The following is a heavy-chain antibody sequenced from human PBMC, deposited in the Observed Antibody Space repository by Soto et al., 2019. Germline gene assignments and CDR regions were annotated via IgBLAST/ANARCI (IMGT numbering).Heavy chain of an antibody. CDR2: IYSGGST. D-gene: IGHD6-13*01. V-gene: IGHV3-66*01. CDR1: GFTVSSNY. CDR3: ARALSGSSSWYYYYYMDV. J-gene: IGHJ6*03. Sequence: GGSLRLSCAASGFTVSSNYMSWVRQAPGKGLEWVSVIYSGGSTYYADSGKGRFTISRDNSKNTLYLQMNSLRAEDTAVYYCARALSGSSSWYYYYYMDVWGKGTTVTVSS.